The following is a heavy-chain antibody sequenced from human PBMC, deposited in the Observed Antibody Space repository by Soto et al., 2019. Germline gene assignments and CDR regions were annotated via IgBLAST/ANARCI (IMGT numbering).Heavy chain of an antibody. CDR2: INRSGST. Sequence: PSETLSLTCAVYGGSFSGYSWSWIRQPPGKGLEWIGEINRSGSTNYNPALKSRVTISVDTSKNQFSLKLSSVTAADTAVYYCASNKREMATIDYWGQGTLVTVSS. V-gene: IGHV4-34*01. CDR3: ASNKREMATIDY. CDR1: GGSFSGYS. D-gene: IGHD5-12*01. J-gene: IGHJ4*02.